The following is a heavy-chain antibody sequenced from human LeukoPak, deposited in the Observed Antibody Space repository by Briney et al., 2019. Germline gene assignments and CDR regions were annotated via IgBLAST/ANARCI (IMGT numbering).Heavy chain of an antibody. Sequence: SETLSLTCAVSGGSISSSNWWSWVRQPPGKGLEWIGEIYHSGSTNYNPSLKSRVTISVDKSKNQFSLKLSSVTAADTAVYYCARARFLNAAPYYYYGMDVWGQGTTVTVSS. CDR2: IYHSGST. D-gene: IGHD2/OR15-2a*01. CDR1: GGSISSSNW. J-gene: IGHJ6*02. V-gene: IGHV4-4*02. CDR3: ARARFLNAAPYYYYGMDV.